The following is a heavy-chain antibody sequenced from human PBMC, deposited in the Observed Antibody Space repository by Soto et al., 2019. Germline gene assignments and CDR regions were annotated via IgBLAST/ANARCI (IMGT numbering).Heavy chain of an antibody. V-gene: IGHV3-43D*03. CDR2: ISWDGGST. D-gene: IGHD3-10*01. CDR1: GFTFDDYA. CDR3: AKDLYVSGSFGAFDI. Sequence: GGSLRLSCAASGFTFDDYAMHWVRQAPGKGLEWVSLISWDGGSTYYADYVKGRFTISRDNSKNSLYLQMNSLRAEDTALYYCAKDLYVSGSFGAFDIWCQGTMVPVS. J-gene: IGHJ3*02.